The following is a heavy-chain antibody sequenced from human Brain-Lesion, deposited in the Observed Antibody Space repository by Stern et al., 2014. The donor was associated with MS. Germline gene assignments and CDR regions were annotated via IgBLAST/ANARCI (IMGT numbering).Heavy chain of an antibody. V-gene: IGHV4-39*02. CDR1: GGSIGRSSYY. Sequence: VQLVESGPGLVKPSETLSLTCTVSGGSIGRSSYYWGWIRQPPGKGLEWIGNIFYTGSTFYDPSLKSRVTISVVTSHNHFSLSLTSVTAADTAVYYCARGAGVFDSWGQGTLVTVSP. CDR2: IFYTGST. CDR3: ARGAGVFDS. D-gene: IGHD6-19*01. J-gene: IGHJ4*02.